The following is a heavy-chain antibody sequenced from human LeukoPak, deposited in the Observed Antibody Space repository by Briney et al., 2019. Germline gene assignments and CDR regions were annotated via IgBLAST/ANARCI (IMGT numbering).Heavy chain of an antibody. CDR3: ARVLRSSGSPDY. CDR2: IYYSGST. Sequence: TSSETLSLTCTVSGGSISSGDHYWSWIRQPPGKGLEWIGYIYYSGSTYYNPSLKSRVTISVDTSKNQFSLKLSSVTAADTAVYYCARVLRSSGSPDYWGQGTLVTVSS. J-gene: IGHJ4*02. CDR1: GGSISSGDHY. V-gene: IGHV4-30-4*01. D-gene: IGHD3-22*01.